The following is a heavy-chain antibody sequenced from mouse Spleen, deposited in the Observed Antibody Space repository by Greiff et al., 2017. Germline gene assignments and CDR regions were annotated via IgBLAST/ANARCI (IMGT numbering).Heavy chain of an antibody. J-gene: IGHJ4*01. CDR1: GFSLTSYG. CDR3: ARHARGPYYAMDY. V-gene: IGHV2-6-1*01. CDR2: IWSDGST. Sequence: VKVVESGPGLVAPSQSLSITCTVSGFSLTSYGVHWVRQPPGKGLEWLVVIWSDGSTTYNSALKSRLSISKDNSKSQVFLKMNSLQTDDTAMYYCARHARGPYYAMDYWGQGTSVTVSS.